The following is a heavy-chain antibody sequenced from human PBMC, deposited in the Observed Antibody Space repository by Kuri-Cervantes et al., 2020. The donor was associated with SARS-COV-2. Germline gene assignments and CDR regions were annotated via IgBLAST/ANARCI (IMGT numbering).Heavy chain of an antibody. Sequence: GESLKISCAASGFTLRGYALHWVRQAPGKGLEWVAVISHDGRKQYFADSVKGRFTISRDDSKSMLYLQMNSLSAEDTALYYCARELTTAAFDIWGQGTMVTVSS. V-gene: IGHV3-30*04. CDR2: ISHDGRKQ. D-gene: IGHD2/OR15-2a*01. J-gene: IGHJ3*02. CDR3: ARELTTAAFDI. CDR1: GFTLRGYA.